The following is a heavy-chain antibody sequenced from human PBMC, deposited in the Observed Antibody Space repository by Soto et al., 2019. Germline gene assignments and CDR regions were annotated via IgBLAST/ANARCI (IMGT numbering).Heavy chain of an antibody. CDR3: ARAERMSAYYYYGMDV. D-gene: IGHD1-1*01. CDR2: ISSSSSYI. CDR1: GFTFSSYS. Sequence: GGSLRLSCAASGFTFSSYSMNWVRQAPGKGLEWVSSISSSSSYIYYADSVKGRFTISRDNAKNSLYQQMNSLRAEDTAVYYCARAERMSAYYYYGMDVWGQGTTVTVSS. V-gene: IGHV3-21*01. J-gene: IGHJ6*02.